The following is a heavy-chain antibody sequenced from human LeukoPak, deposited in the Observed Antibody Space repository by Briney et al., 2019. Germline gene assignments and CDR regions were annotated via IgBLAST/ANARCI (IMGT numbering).Heavy chain of an antibody. CDR1: GFTFSNSW. D-gene: IGHD2-2*01. CDR3: VRGVGSSTSCYVRAFDI. J-gene: IGHJ3*02. CDR2: IKCDGSEK. V-gene: IGHV3-52*01. Sequence: PGGSLKLSCAASGFTFSNSWMHWVCQAPEKGLEWVADIKCDGSEKCYVDSVKGRLTISRDNAKNSLYLQVNSLRAEDMTVYYCVRGVGSSTSCYVRAFDIWGQGTMVTVPS.